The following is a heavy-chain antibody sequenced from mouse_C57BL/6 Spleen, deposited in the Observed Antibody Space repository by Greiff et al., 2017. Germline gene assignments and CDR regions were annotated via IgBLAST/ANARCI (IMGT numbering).Heavy chain of an antibody. J-gene: IGHJ4*01. CDR1: GYAFTNYL. CDR3: AREREFHAMDY. Sequence: VQLQQSGAELVRPGTSVKVSCKASGYAFTNYLIEWVKQRPGQGLEWIGVINPGSGGTNYNEKFKGKATLTADKSSSTAYMQLSSLTSEDSAVYFCAREREFHAMDYWGQGTSVTVSS. CDR2: INPGSGGT. V-gene: IGHV1-54*01.